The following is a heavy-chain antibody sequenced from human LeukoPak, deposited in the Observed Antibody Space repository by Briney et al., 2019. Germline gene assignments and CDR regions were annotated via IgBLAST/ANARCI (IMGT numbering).Heavy chain of an antibody. J-gene: IGHJ4*02. CDR3: ARDGRARWLYYFDY. D-gene: IGHD5-24*01. V-gene: IGHV4-38-2*02. CDR2: ICHSGST. CDR1: GYSISSGYY. Sequence: SQTLSLTCTVSGYSISSGYYWGWIRQPPGKGLEWIGSICHSGSTYYNPSLKSRVTISVDTSKNQFSLKLSSVTAADTAVYYCARDGRARWLYYFDYWGQGTLVTVSS.